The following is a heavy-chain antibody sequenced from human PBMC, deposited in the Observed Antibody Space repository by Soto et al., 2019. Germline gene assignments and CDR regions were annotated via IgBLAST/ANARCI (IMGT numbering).Heavy chain of an antibody. CDR3: ARGGEVPASIREYYYGLDV. CDR2: IIPMFGTP. J-gene: IGHJ6*02. CDR1: GGIFNSYA. D-gene: IGHD2-2*02. Sequence: QAQLVQSGAEVKKPGSSVKVSCKGFGGIFNSYAISWVRQAPGQGPEWLGGIIPMFGTPNYAQKFQGRVTISVDKSTRTACMELNSLRSEDTAVYYCARGGEVPASIREYYYGLDVWGQGTTVTVSS. V-gene: IGHV1-69*06.